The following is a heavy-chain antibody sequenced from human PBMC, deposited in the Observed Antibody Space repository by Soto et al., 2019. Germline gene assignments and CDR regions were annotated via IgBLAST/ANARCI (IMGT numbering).Heavy chain of an antibody. CDR2: IYYTGST. J-gene: IGHJ4*02. CDR1: GGFISGSDYY. Sequence: PSETLSLTCTVSGGFISGSDYYWGWVRQHPGKGLEWIGYIYYTGSTYYNPSLKSRVTISVDTSKNQFSLKLSSVTAADTAVYYCARAPGYWGQGTLVTVSS. V-gene: IGHV4-31*03. CDR3: ARAPGY.